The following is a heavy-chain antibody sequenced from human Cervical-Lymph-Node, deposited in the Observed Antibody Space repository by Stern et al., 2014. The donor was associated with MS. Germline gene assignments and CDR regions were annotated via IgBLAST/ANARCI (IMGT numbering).Heavy chain of an antibody. D-gene: IGHD2-2*01. CDR3: ARNAVLDY. J-gene: IGHJ4*02. CDR1: GGSITTYY. Sequence: MQLVESGPGLVRPSETLSLTCTVSGGSITTYYWSWIRQPPGKGLEWIAYFDYTGTTTYNPSLKSRVTISADTSKNQLSLKLTSVTAADTAVYFCARNAVLDYWGQGILVTVSS. CDR2: FDYTGTT. V-gene: IGHV4-59*01.